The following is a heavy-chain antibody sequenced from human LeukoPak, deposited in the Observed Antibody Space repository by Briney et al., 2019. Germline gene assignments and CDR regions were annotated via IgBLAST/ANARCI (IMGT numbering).Heavy chain of an antibody. CDR3: AKGIRGYSYGSRMDYFDY. J-gene: IGHJ4*02. Sequence: PGGSLRLSCAASGFTFSSYAMSWVRPAPGKGLEWVSAISGSGGSTYYADSVKGRFTISRDNSKNTLYLQMNSLRAEDTAVYYCAKGIRGYSYGSRMDYFDYWGQGTLVTVSS. D-gene: IGHD5-18*01. CDR1: GFTFSSYA. V-gene: IGHV3-23*01. CDR2: ISGSGGST.